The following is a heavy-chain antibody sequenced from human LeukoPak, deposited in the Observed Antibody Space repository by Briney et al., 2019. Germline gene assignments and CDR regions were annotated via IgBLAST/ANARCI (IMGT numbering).Heavy chain of an antibody. CDR2: IWYDGSNK. J-gene: IGHJ3*02. Sequence: GGSLRLSCAASGFTFSSYGMHWVRQAPGKGLGWVAVIWYDGSNKYYADSVKGRFTISRDNSKNTLYLQMNSLRAEDTAVYYCARDGKDCGGDCYSLDAFDIWGQGTMVTVSS. CDR1: GFTFSSYG. CDR3: ARDGKDCGGDCYSLDAFDI. V-gene: IGHV3-33*01. D-gene: IGHD2-21*02.